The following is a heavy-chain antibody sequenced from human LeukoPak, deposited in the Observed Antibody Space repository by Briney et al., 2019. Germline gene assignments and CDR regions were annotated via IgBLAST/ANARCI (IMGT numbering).Heavy chain of an antibody. CDR1: GYTFTGYY. CDR2: IIPIFGPP. CDR3: ARDRSSGTFDSFGV. Sequence: SVKVSCKASGYTFTGYYMHWVRQAPGQGLEWMGGIIPIFGPPNIAQKFQGRVTITAAESTSTVYMELSSLTSEDTAIYFCARDRSSGTFDSFGVWGPGTMVYVSS. J-gene: IGHJ3*01. V-gene: IGHV1-69*13. D-gene: IGHD1-26*01.